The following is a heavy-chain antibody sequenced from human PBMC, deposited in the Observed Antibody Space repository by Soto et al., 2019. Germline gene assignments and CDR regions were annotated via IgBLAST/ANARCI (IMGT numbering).Heavy chain of an antibody. Sequence: EVQLVESGGGLVKPGESLRVSCAASGFTFSYYSLHWVRQAPGKGLEWVSLISGSGRYTDYADSVKGRFTISRDNSKNTLYLQMNSLRVEDTAVYYCAKDPPSERMQPDYGMDVWGQGTTVTVSS. CDR3: AKDPPSERMQPDYGMDV. CDR2: ISGSGRYT. V-gene: IGHV3-21*04. J-gene: IGHJ6*02. D-gene: IGHD6-13*01. CDR1: GFTFSYYS.